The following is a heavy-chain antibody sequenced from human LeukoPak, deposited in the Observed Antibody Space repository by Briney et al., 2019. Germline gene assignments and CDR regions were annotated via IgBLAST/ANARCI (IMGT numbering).Heavy chain of an antibody. V-gene: IGHV3-21*01. CDR3: AREGSGSYFDY. D-gene: IGHD1-26*01. CDR2: ISCSSSYI. Sequence: GGPLRLPCAPSGFPFSIYTMNGVPRAPGRGLEWVSSISCSSSYIYYADSVKGRFTISRDNAKNSLYLQMNSLRAEDTAVYYCAREGSGSYFDYWGQGTLVTVSS. CDR1: GFPFSIYT. J-gene: IGHJ4*02.